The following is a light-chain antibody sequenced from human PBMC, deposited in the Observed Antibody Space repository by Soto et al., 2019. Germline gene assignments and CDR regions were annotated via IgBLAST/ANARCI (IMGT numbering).Light chain of an antibody. CDR3: QQYNNWPPDRT. V-gene: IGKV3-15*01. J-gene: IGKJ1*01. CDR1: QSVSSN. CDR2: GAS. Sequence: EIAMTQSPATLSVSPGERATLSCRASQSVSSNLAWYQQKPGQAPRLLIYGASTRATGIPARFSGSGSGTEFTPTISSLQSEDFAIYFCQQYNNWPPDRTFGQGTKVELK.